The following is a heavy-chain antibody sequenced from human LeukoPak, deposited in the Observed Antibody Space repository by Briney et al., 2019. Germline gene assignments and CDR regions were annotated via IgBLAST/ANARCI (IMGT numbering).Heavy chain of an antibody. J-gene: IGHJ5*02. CDR3: ARQFGTPRRHYYGSGSYLDWFDP. CDR1: GGSISSYY. CDR2: IYYSGST. D-gene: IGHD3-10*01. V-gene: IGHV4-39*01. Sequence: SETLSLTCTVSGGSISSYYWGWIRQPPGKGLEWIGSIYYSGSTYYNPSLKSRVTISVDTSKNQFSLKLSSVTAADTAVYYCARQFGTPRRHYYGSGSYLDWFDPWGQGTLVTVSS.